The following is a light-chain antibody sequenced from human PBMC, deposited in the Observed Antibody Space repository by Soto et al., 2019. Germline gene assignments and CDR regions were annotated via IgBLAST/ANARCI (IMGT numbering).Light chain of an antibody. CDR1: QSVFSS. CDR3: QQYHNSPA. Sequence: EIVMTQSPATLSVSPGERATLSCRASQSVFSSLAWYQQKPGQAPRLLISGAATRATGIPARFSGSGSGTEFTLTISSLQSEDFAVYFCQQYHNSPAFGQGTKVEIK. CDR2: GAA. V-gene: IGKV3-15*01. J-gene: IGKJ1*01.